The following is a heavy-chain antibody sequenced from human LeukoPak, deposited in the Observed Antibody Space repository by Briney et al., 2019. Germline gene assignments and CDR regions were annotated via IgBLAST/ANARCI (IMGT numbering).Heavy chain of an antibody. CDR3: AKSNRYGLVDI. D-gene: IGHD3-10*01. CDR2: IYYSGST. Sequence: PSETLSLTCTVSGGSISSYYWRWIRQSPGKGLEWIEYIYYSGSTDYNPSLNSRVTISVDTSRNQFSPKVNSLTAADTAGYYCAKSNRYGLVDIWDQGTMVTVTS. J-gene: IGHJ3*02. V-gene: IGHV4-59*12. CDR1: GGSISSYY.